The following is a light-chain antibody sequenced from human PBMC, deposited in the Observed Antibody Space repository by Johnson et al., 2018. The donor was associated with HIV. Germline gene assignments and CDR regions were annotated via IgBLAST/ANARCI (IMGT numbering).Light chain of an antibody. CDR2: DNN. Sequence: QLVLTQPPSVSAAPGQKVTISCSGSSSNIGNNYVSWYQQLPGTAPKLLIYDNNKRPSGIPDRFSASKSGTSASLAISGLQAEDEADYYCAAWDDSLNGHYVFGTGTKVTVL. V-gene: IGLV1-51*01. CDR3: AAWDDSLNGHYV. CDR1: SSNIGNNY. J-gene: IGLJ1*01.